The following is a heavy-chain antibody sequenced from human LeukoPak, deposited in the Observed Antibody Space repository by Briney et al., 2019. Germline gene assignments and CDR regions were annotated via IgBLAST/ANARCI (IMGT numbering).Heavy chain of an antibody. Sequence: GGSLRLFYAASGFTFSNYAMRWVRQAPGGALEWVSAISGWGGSTYYADSVKGRFPIYRDNQKDTLYPQMHSVRAEDTAVYHCAKDDPYVIWSAYRDRVYWGQGTLVTVSS. D-gene: IGHD3-3*01. CDR2: ISGWGGST. CDR3: AKDDPYVIWSAYRDRVY. J-gene: IGHJ4*02. V-gene: IGHV3-23*01. CDR1: GFTFSNYA.